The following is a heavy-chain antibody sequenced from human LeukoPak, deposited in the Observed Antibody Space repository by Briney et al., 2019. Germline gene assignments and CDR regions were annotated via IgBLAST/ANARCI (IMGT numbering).Heavy chain of an antibody. J-gene: IGHJ4*02. CDR2: IYYSGST. CDR1: GGSISSSSYY. Sequence: PSETLSLTCTVSGGSISSSSYYWGWIRQPPGKGLEWIGSIYYSGSTYYNPSLKSRVTISVDTSKNQFSLKLSSVTAADTAVYYCASRDGYNSAFDYWGQGTLVTVSS. CDR3: ASRDGYNSAFDY. V-gene: IGHV4-39*07. D-gene: IGHD5-24*01.